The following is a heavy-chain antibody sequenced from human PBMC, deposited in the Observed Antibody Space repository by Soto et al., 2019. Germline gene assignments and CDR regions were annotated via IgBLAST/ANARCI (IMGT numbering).Heavy chain of an antibody. J-gene: IGHJ4*02. D-gene: IGHD6-13*01. V-gene: IGHV1-46*01. CDR3: ARGFYSTSWYFLFDF. CDR2: LNPSGGGA. Sequence: ASVKVSCKASGYTFIDHYIHWVRQATGQGLEWMGMLNPSGGGASYAQKFQGRVTMTRDTSTSTVYMELSGLTSEDTAVYYCARGFYSTSWYFLFDFWGQGTLVTVSS. CDR1: GYTFIDHY.